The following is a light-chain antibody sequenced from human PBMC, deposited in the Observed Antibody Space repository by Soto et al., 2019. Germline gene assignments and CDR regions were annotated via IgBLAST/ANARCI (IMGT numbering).Light chain of an antibody. J-gene: IGLJ2*01. Sequence: QSVLTQPPSVSGAPGQRVTISCTGSSSNIGAGYGVHWYQQLPGTAPKLLIYGNSNRPSGVPDRFSGSKSGTSASLAITGLLAEDEADYYCQSYDSSLRRXFGGGTKLTVL. V-gene: IGLV1-40*01. CDR2: GNS. CDR1: SSNIGAGYG. CDR3: QSYDSSLRRX.